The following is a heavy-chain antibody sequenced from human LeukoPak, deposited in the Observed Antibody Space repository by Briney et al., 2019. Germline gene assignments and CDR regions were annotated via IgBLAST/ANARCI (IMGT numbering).Heavy chain of an antibody. CDR3: AKGIGDYGNYYYGVDV. D-gene: IGHD4-17*01. V-gene: IGHV3-74*01. Sequence: GGSLRLSCAASGFTLSTNWMHWVRQAPGKGLVWVSRISSDGSTAYADSVKGRFTISRDNAKNTLFLQMNSLRAEDTAVYYCAKGIGDYGNYYYGVDVWGQGTTVTVSS. CDR1: GFTLSTNW. CDR2: ISSDGST. J-gene: IGHJ6*02.